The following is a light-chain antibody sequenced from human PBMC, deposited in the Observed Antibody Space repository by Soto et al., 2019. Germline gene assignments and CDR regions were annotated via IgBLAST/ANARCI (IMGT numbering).Light chain of an antibody. V-gene: IGKV3-11*01. CDR3: QQRSKWVT. CDR2: DAS. CDR1: PTLSSRH. Sequence: EIVMTQSPASLSVSPGERATLSCRASPTLSSRHLAWYKQKPGQAPRLLIYDASNRATGIPPRFSGSGSGTDSTLTIRSLEPEDFAVDYCQQRSKWVTFGRGTKVDIK. J-gene: IGKJ4*01.